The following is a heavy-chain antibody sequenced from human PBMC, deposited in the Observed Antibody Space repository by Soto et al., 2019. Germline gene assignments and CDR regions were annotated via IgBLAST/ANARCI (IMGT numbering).Heavy chain of an antibody. CDR1: GGTFSSYA. CDR3: ARGYYDSSGYYYVFAYFDY. CDR2: IFPIFGTA. Sequence: QVQLVQSGAEVKKPGSSVKVSCKASGGTFSSYAISWVRQAPGQGLEWMGGIFPIFGTANYAQKFQGRVTITADESTSTAYMELSSLRSEDTAVYYCARGYYDSSGYYYVFAYFDYWGQGTLVTVSS. J-gene: IGHJ4*02. V-gene: IGHV1-69*01. D-gene: IGHD3-22*01.